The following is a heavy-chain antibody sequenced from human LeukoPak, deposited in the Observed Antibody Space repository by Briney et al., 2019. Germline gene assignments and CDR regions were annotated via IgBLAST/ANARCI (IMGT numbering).Heavy chain of an antibody. V-gene: IGHV1-8*01. J-gene: IGHJ5*02. D-gene: IGHD3-3*01. CDR2: MNPNSGNT. CDR3: ARAYYDFWSVYYTNNWFDP. Sequence: ASVKVSCKASGYTFTSYDINWVRQATGQGLEWMGWMNPNSGNTGYAQKFQGRVTMTRNTSISTAYMELSSLRSEDTAVYYCARAYYDFWSVYYTNNWFDPWGQGPLVTVSS. CDR1: GYTFTSYD.